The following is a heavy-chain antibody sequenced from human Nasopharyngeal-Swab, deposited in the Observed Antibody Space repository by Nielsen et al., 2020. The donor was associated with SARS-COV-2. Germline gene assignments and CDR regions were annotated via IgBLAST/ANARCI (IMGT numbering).Heavy chain of an antibody. Sequence: GESLKISCAASGFTFSSYAMSWVRQAPGKGLEWVSAISGSGGSTYYADSVKGRFTISRDNSKNTLYLQMNSLRAEDTAVYYCAKDEPYYDSSGYNYYCYYYMDVWGKGTTATVSS. CDR1: GFTFSSYA. J-gene: IGHJ6*03. D-gene: IGHD3-22*01. CDR2: ISGSGGST. V-gene: IGHV3-23*01. CDR3: AKDEPYYDSSGYNYYCYYYMDV.